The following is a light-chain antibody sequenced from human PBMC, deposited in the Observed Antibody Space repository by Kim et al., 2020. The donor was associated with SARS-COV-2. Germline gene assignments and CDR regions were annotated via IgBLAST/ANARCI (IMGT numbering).Light chain of an antibody. CDR1: SSDVGGYNY. V-gene: IGLV2-14*04. J-gene: IGLJ1*01. CDR3: SSYTSSSTYV. Sequence: GQASTIACTGTSSDVGGYNYVSWYQQHPGKAHKLMIYDVSKRPSGVSNRFSGSKSGNTASLTISGLQAEDEADYYCSSYTSSSTYVFGTGTKVTVL. CDR2: DVS.